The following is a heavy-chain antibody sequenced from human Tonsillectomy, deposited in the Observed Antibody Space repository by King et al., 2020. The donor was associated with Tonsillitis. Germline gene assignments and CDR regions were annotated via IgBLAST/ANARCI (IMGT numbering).Heavy chain of an antibody. CDR2: ISGSGGSA. D-gene: IGHD2-2*01. Sequence: VQLVESGGGLVQPGGSLRLSCAASGFTFSSYAMSWVRQAPGKGLEWVSAISGSGGSAYYADAVKGRFTISRENSKNTLYLQMNSLRAEDTAVYYCGNAPGLYIVVVPAAMPEGVVDYWGQGTLVTVSS. J-gene: IGHJ4*02. CDR1: GFTFSSYA. V-gene: IGHV3-23*04. CDR3: GNAPGLYIVVVPAAMPEGVVDY.